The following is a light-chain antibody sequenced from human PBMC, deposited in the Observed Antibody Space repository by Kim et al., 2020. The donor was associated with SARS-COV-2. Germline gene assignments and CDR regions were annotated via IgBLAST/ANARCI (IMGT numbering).Light chain of an antibody. V-gene: IGKV1-6*01. CDR3: LQDYTYPWT. CDR1: QGIRND. J-gene: IGKJ1*01. CDR2: AAS. Sequence: ASIGDIVTITCRPSQGIRNDLSWYQQKPGQAPKVLVYAASSLQPGVPSRFSGSGSDTDFTLTISSLQPEDAATYYCLQDYTYPWTFGQGTKVDIK.